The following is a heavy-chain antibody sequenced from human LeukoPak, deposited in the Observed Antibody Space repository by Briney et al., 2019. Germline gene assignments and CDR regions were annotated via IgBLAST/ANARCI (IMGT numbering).Heavy chain of an antibody. CDR1: GTSISSSY. V-gene: IGHV4-59*01. CDR3: ARDSSVYYFDY. D-gene: IGHD3-22*01. J-gene: IGHJ4*02. Sequence: SETLSLTCTYSGTSISSSYWSWIRQPPGRGLEWIAYIYYSGSTNYNPSLKSRVTISVDTSKNQFSLKLSSVTAADTAVYYCARDSSVYYFDYWGQGTLVTVSS. CDR2: IYYSGST.